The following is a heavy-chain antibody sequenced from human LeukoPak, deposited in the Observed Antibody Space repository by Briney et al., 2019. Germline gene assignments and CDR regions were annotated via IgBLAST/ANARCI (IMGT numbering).Heavy chain of an antibody. CDR1: GGSIINYY. V-gene: IGHV4-4*07. CDR2: IYVTGST. Sequence: SETLSLTCTVSGGSIINYYWSWIRQPAGTGLEWVGRIYVTGSTIYNPSLQSRLSLSVDTSKNQFSLRLTSVTAADTAVYYCARLKYYDSTGYSPGYYMDVWGKGITVTVSS. D-gene: IGHD3-22*01. CDR3: ARLKYYDSTGYSPGYYMDV. J-gene: IGHJ6*03.